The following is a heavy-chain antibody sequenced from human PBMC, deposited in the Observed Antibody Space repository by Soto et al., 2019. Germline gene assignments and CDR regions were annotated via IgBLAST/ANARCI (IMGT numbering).Heavy chain of an antibody. J-gene: IGHJ5*02. D-gene: IGHD3-3*01. Sequence: QLQLQESGSGLVKPSQTLSLTCAVSGGSISSGGYSWSWIRQPPGKGLEWIGYIYHSGSTYYNPSLKSRVTISVDRSKNQFSLKMSSVTAADTAVYCCARVPGDFWSGYYSWFDPWGQGTLVTVSS. V-gene: IGHV4-30-2*01. CDR1: GGSISSGGYS. CDR3: ARVPGDFWSGYYSWFDP. CDR2: IYHSGST.